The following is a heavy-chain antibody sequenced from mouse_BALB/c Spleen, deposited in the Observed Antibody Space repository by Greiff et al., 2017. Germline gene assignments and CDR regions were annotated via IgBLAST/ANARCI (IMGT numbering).Heavy chain of an antibody. V-gene: IGHV1S81*02. CDR3: ARTDYRYADY. Sequence: QVHVKQSGAELVKPGASVTLSCKASGYTFTSYWMHWVKQRPGQGLEWIGEINPSNGRTNYNEKFKSKATLTVDKSSSTAYMQLSSLTSEDSAVYYCARTDYRYADYWGQGTTLTVSS. J-gene: IGHJ2*01. CDR2: INPSNGRT. D-gene: IGHD2-14*01. CDR1: GYTFTSYW.